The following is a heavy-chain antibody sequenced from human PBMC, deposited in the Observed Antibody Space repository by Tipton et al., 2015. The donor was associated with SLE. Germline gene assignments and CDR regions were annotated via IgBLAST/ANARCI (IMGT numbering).Heavy chain of an antibody. D-gene: IGHD1-1*01. J-gene: IGHJ4*02. CDR2: IRYDGSNK. CDR1: GFTFSSYG. CDR3: AREWNGALRYFDY. V-gene: IGHV3-30*02. Sequence: GSLRLSCAASGFTFSSYGMHWVRQAPGKGLEWVAFIRYDGSNKYYADSVKGRFTISRDNSKNTLYLQMNSLRAEDTAVYYCAREWNGALRYFDYWGQGTLVTVSS.